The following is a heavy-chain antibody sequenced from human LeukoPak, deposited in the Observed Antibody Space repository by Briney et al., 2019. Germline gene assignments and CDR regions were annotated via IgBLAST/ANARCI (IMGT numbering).Heavy chain of an antibody. Sequence: ASVKVSCKTSGYTFTDYYLYWVRQAPGQGLEYIGCVSPNSGGSKFAQKFQGRVTMARDTSISTAYMELSRLRSDDTAVYYCAKSQWLPSDAFDFWGQGTLVTVSS. V-gene: IGHV1-2*02. D-gene: IGHD6-19*01. J-gene: IGHJ3*01. CDR2: VSPNSGGS. CDR1: GYTFTDYY. CDR3: AKSQWLPSDAFDF.